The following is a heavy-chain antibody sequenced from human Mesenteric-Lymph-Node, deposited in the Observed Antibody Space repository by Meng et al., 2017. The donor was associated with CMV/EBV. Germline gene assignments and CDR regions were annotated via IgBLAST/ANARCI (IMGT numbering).Heavy chain of an antibody. D-gene: IGHD1-26*01. Sequence: GGSLRLSCAASGFTFSSSDMSWVRQAPGKGLEWVAFISYDESNQYYVDSMKGRFTISRDNSKNTVYLQMNNLRVEDTAVYYCAKSGPGGSLDYWGQGTLVTVSS. CDR1: GFTFSSSD. V-gene: IGHV3-30*02. CDR2: ISYDESNQ. J-gene: IGHJ4*02. CDR3: AKSGPGGSLDY.